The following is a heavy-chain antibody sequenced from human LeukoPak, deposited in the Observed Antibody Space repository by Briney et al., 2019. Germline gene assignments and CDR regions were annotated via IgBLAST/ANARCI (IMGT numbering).Heavy chain of an antibody. CDR1: GFTFSNVW. J-gene: IGHJ4*02. V-gene: IGHV3-15*01. D-gene: IGHD3-3*01. CDR2: LKSNTDGGAA. CDR3: TTDRTISGMILIRNDH. Sequence: SGGSLRLSCAASGFTFSNVWMSWVRQAPGKGLEWVGRLKSNTDGGAADYVEPVKGRFTISRDDSENTLFLQMSSLKTEDSAVYYCTTDRTISGMILIRNDHWSQGTLVTVSS.